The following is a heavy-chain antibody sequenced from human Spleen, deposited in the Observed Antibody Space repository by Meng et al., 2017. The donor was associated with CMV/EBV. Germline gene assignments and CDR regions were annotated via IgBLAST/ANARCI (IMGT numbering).Heavy chain of an antibody. Sequence: TVSGDSVSSGGFYWNWVRQPPATGLEWIGYAYYSATPPYHPSLNHLVTISVDTSKNQFSLRLSSVTAVDAAVYYCARSYYYGSGIGPWGQGTLVTVSS. J-gene: IGHJ5*02. CDR2: AYYSATP. CDR1: GDSVSSGGFY. D-gene: IGHD3-10*01. V-gene: IGHV4-61*08. CDR3: ARSYYYGSGIGP.